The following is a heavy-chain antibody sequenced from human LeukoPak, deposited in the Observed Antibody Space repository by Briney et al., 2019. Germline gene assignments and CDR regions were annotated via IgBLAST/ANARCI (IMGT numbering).Heavy chain of an antibody. CDR1: GFAFSRFA. Sequence: GSLRLSCAASGFAFSRFAMHWVRQAPGKGLEWLAVISYDGSNKYYVDSVKGRFTISRDNSKNTLYLQMNSLRAEDTAVHYCAKDLNYGDSTGDYYTMDVWGQGTTVTVSS. J-gene: IGHJ6*02. CDR3: AKDLNYGDSTGDYYTMDV. V-gene: IGHV3-30*18. CDR2: ISYDGSNK. D-gene: IGHD4-17*01.